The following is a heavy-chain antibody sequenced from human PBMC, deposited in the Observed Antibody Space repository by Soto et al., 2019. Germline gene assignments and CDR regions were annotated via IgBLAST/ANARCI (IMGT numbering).Heavy chain of an antibody. J-gene: IGHJ6*03. CDR3: AKDRAVLMVYARNRSVYMDV. V-gene: IGHV3-23*01. Sequence: PGGSLRLSCAASGFTFSSYSMSWVRQAPGKGLEWVAAINGSGGGTYYADSVKGRFTISRDNSKNTLYLQMNSLRAEDTAVYYCAKDRAVLMVYARNRSVYMDVWGKGTTVTVSS. CDR1: GFTFSSYS. CDR2: INGSGGGT. D-gene: IGHD2-8*01.